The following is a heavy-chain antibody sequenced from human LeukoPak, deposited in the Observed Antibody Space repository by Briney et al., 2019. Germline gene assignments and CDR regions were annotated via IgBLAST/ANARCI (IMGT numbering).Heavy chain of an antibody. CDR3: ARAFKYSMSGYYFDY. CDR2: INWNAGST. D-gene: IGHD2-21*01. J-gene: IGHJ4*02. Sequence: PGGSLRLSCAGSVCMFDDYDMSWVRQAPGKGLEGVSGINWNAGSTAYTDSVKSRFTISRDNAKNSLYLQMNSLGAEDTALYYCARAFKYSMSGYYFDYWGQGTLVTVSS. CDR1: VCMFDDYD. V-gene: IGHV3-20*04.